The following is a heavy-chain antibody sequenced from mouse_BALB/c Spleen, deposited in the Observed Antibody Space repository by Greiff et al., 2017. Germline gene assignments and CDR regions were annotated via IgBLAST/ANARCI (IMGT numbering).Heavy chain of an antibody. CDR2: ISYSGST. Sequence: EVQLQQSGPGLVKPSQSLSLTCTVTGYSITSDYAWNWIRQFPGNKLEWMGYISYSGSTSYNPSLKSRISITRDTSKNQFFLQLNSVTTEDTATYYCASGYRAWFAYWGQGTLVTVSA. CDR3: ASGYRAWFAY. J-gene: IGHJ3*01. V-gene: IGHV3-2*02. D-gene: IGHD2-14*01. CDR1: GYSITSDYA.